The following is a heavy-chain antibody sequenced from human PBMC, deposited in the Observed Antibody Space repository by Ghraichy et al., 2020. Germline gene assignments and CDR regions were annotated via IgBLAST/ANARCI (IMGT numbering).Heavy chain of an antibody. J-gene: IGHJ4*02. Sequence: SETLSLTCTVSGYSISSGYYWGWIRQPPGKGLEWIGSIYHSGSTYYNPSLKSRVTISVDTSKNQFSLKLSSVTAADTAVYYCARGGRVTTVTTAGYWGQGTLVTVSS. D-gene: IGHD4-17*01. CDR1: GYSISSGYY. CDR3: ARGGRVTTVTTAGY. V-gene: IGHV4-38-2*02. CDR2: IYHSGST.